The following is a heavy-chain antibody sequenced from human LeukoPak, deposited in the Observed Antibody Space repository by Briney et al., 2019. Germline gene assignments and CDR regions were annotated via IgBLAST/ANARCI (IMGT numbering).Heavy chain of an antibody. CDR3: SRLIVGATTLDY. CDR2: IRSKANNYAT. J-gene: IGHJ4*02. D-gene: IGHD1-26*01. Sequence: GGSLRLSCAASGFTFSGSAMHWVRQASGKGLEWVGRIRSKANNYATAYAASVQGRFTISRDDSKNTAYLQMNSLKTEDTAVYYCSRLIVGATTLDYWGQGTLVTVSS. CDR1: GFTFSGSA. V-gene: IGHV3-73*01.